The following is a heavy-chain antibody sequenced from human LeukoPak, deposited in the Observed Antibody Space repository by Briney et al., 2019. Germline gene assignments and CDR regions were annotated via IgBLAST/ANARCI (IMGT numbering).Heavy chain of an antibody. CDR2: IYHSGRA. Sequence: SGTLSLTCAVSGDSISNSNWWSWVRQPPGKGLGWIGEIYHSGRANYNPSLKSRVTISVDKSKNQFSLKLSSVTAADTAVYYCARVMNVAAADNGFDYWGQGTLVTVSS. D-gene: IGHD6-13*01. CDR1: GDSISNSNW. V-gene: IGHV4-4*02. J-gene: IGHJ4*02. CDR3: ARVMNVAAADNGFDY.